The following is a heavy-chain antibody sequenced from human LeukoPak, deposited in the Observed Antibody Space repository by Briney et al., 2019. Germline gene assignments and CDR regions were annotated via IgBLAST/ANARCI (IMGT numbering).Heavy chain of an antibody. CDR2: FYPGDSDT. CDR1: GYSFTSYS. Sequence: GDPLKISCKGSGYSFTSYSIGWVRQIPGKGLEWMGIFYPGDSDTRYSPSFQGQSTISADKSISTAYRQWSSLKASDTAMYYCARHSSSSAYNAFDIWGQGTMVTVSS. D-gene: IGHD6-13*01. J-gene: IGHJ3*02. CDR3: ARHSSSSAYNAFDI. V-gene: IGHV5-51*01.